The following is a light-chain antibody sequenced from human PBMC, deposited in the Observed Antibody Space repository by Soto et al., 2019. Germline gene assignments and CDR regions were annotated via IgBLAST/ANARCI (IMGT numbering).Light chain of an antibody. CDR2: DDN. V-gene: IGLV1-51*01. CDR3: GSWDSSLSAYV. J-gene: IGLJ1*01. Sequence: QSVLTQPPSVSAAPGQKVTISCSGSSFNIGGNSVSWYQQLPGTAPKLLIYDDNKRPSGIPTRFSGSKTGTSATLGITGFQTGDEADYYCGSWDSSLSAYVFGTGTKVTVL. CDR1: SFNIGGNS.